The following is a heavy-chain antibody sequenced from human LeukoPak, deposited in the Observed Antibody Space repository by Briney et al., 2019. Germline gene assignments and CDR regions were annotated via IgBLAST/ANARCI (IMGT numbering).Heavy chain of an antibody. CDR3: TTASHFYL. J-gene: IGHJ4*02. D-gene: IGHD2/OR15-2a*01. CDR1: GFTFSDAW. CDR2: IRDGGTT. Sequence: GGSLRLSCTASGFTFSDAWLSWVRQAPGKGLEWVGRIRDGGTTDYAAPVKGRFTISRDDSKATLYLQMNSLKTEDTAIYYCTTASHFYLGGQGTLVTVSS. V-gene: IGHV3-15*01.